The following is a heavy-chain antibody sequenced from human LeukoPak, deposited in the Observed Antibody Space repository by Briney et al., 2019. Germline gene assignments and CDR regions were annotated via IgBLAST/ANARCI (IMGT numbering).Heavy chain of an antibody. J-gene: IGHJ5*02. CDR1: SGSISSYY. V-gene: IGHV4-59*05. CDR2: IYYSGST. Sequence: KPSETLSLTCTVSSGSISSYYWSWIRQPPGKGLEWIGSIYYSGSTYYNPSLESRVTISVDTSKNQFSLNLSSVTAADTAVYYCARKVVRGVICWFDAWGQGTLVTVSS. CDR3: ARKVVRGVICWFDA. D-gene: IGHD3-10*01.